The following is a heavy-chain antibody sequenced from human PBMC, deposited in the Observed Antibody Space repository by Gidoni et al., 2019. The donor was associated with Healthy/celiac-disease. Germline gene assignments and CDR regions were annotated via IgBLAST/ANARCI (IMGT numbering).Heavy chain of an antibody. CDR2: INHSGST. Sequence: QVQLQQWGAGLLKPSETLSLTCAVYGGSFSGYYWSWIRQPPGKGLEWIGEINHSGSTNYNPSLKSRVTISVDTSKNQFSLKLSSVTAADTAVYYCARAPLPYSSGWYDYWGQGTLVTVSS. CDR3: ARAPLPYSSGWYDY. J-gene: IGHJ4*02. CDR1: GGSFSGYY. D-gene: IGHD6-19*01. V-gene: IGHV4-34*01.